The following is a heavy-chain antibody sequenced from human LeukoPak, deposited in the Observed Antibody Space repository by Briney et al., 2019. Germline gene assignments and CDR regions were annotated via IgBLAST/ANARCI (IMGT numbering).Heavy chain of an antibody. CDR2: IYPGDSDA. CDR1: GYSFAGYW. Sequence: GESLKISSKGSGYSFAGYWIGWVRQMPGKGLEWMGIIYPGDSDAAYSPSFQGQVTISADKSISTAFLQWSSLKASDTAMYYCAKLRARAYVDFWGQGTLVTVSS. CDR3: AKLRARAYVDF. V-gene: IGHV5-51*01. D-gene: IGHD3-3*01. J-gene: IGHJ4*02.